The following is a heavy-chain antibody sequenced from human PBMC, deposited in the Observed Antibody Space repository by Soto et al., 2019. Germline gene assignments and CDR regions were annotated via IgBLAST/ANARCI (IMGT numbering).Heavy chain of an antibody. Sequence: QVQLQQWGAGLLKPSETLSLTCAVYGGSFSGYYWSWIRQPPGKGLEWIGEINHSESTNYNPSLKSRVTISVDTSKNQFSLKLSSVTAADTAVYYCARGAILGYCSGGSCYWFDPWGQGTLVTVSS. CDR2: INHSEST. V-gene: IGHV4-34*01. J-gene: IGHJ5*02. CDR1: GGSFSGYY. D-gene: IGHD2-15*01. CDR3: ARGAILGYCSGGSCYWFDP.